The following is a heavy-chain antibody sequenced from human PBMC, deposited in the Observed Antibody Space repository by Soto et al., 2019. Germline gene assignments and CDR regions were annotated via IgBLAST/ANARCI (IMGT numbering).Heavy chain of an antibody. J-gene: IGHJ4*02. CDR1: GYTFTDYG. V-gene: IGHV1-18*01. CDR3: ATRSAAFDY. D-gene: IGHD6-25*01. Sequence: GPEVKKPGASVKVSCKTSGYTFTDYGISWVRQAPGQGLEWMGWISTYKGNTNYAQKFQGRVTMTTDTSTSTAYMELRSLRSDDTAVYYCATRSAAFDYWGQGTLVTVSS. CDR2: ISTYKGNT.